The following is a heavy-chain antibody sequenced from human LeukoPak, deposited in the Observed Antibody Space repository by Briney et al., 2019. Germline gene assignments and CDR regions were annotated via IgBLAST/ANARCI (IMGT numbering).Heavy chain of an antibody. D-gene: IGHD6-6*01. Sequence: ASVKVSCKASGYTFTNYDINWVRQATGQGLEWVGWMNPNGDNTGYAQNFQGRVTITRNTSISTAYMELSSLRSEDTAVYYCARQMVIGSSDDAFDIWGQGTKVTVSS. CDR3: ARQMVIGSSDDAFDI. CDR1: GYTFTNYD. CDR2: MNPNGDNT. J-gene: IGHJ3*02. V-gene: IGHV1-8*03.